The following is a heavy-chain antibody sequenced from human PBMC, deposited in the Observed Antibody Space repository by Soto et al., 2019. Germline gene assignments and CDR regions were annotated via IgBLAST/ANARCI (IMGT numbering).Heavy chain of an antibody. CDR2: MMPVFGTA. D-gene: IGHD4-4*01. J-gene: IGHJ6*02. CDR1: GGTFSSYA. V-gene: IGHV1-69*01. Sequence: QVQLVQSGAEVKKPGSSVKVSCKASGGTFSSYAISWVRQAPGQGLEWMGGMMPVFGTANFAQKFQGRVTMPADESTSTAYMELSSLRSEDTAVYYCAIVLTKRSTGEMAHPVYYCYYGMDVWGQGPTVTVSS. CDR3: AIVLTKRSTGEMAHPVYYCYYGMDV.